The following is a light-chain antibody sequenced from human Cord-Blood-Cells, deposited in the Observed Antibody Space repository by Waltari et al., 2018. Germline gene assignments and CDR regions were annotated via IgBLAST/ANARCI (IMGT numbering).Light chain of an antibody. CDR3: QQSYSTPRT. J-gene: IGKJ1*01. CDR1: QSISSY. CDR2: AAS. V-gene: IGKV1-39*01. Sequence: IQITQSPSSLSASVGDRVTITCRASQSISSYLNWYQQKPGKAPKLLMYAASSLQSGVPSRFSGSGSGRDFTLTISSLQPEDFATYYCQQSYSTPRTFGQGTKGEIK.